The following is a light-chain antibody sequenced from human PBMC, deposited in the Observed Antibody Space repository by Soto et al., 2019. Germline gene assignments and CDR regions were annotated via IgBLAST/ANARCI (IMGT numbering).Light chain of an antibody. Sequence: DIQMTQSPSSVSASVGDRLTITCRASRDISNYLAWYQQTPGKAPKLLLRGASSLHRGVPSRFSGGGAGTVFTLIISSLQPEDFANYYCQQTSAFPRTFGQGTKVDVK. CDR2: GAS. CDR3: QQTSAFPRT. CDR1: RDISNY. V-gene: IGKV1-12*01. J-gene: IGKJ1*01.